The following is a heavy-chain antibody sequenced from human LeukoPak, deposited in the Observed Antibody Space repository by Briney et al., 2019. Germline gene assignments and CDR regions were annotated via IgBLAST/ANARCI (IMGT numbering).Heavy chain of an antibody. Sequence: PGGSLRLSCATSGFTFNSQNMNWVRQSPTLGLDWVAFILTNGVEKHYADAVRDRFTISRDNYAKKIFLDMDSLKPEDTAVYYCVKNGWMDDWGQGTLVTVSS. V-gene: IGHV3-30*02. J-gene: IGHJ4*02. D-gene: IGHD5-12*01. CDR3: VKNGWMDD. CDR2: ILTNGVEK. CDR1: GFTFNSQN.